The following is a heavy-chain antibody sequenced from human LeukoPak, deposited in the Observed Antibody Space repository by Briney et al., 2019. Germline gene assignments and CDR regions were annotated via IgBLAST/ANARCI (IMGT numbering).Heavy chain of an antibody. J-gene: IGHJ4*02. CDR2: IGSSGSTI. V-gene: IGHV3-48*03. D-gene: IGHD2-15*01. CDR3: ARDLGCSGGSCYPSFDY. CDR1: GFTFTSYE. Sequence: GGSLRLSCVASGFTFTSYEMNWVRQAPGKGLEWVSYIGSSGSTIYNTDSVKGRFTISRDNAKNSLYLQMNSLRAEDTAVYYCARDLGCSGGSCYPSFDYWGQGTLFTVSS.